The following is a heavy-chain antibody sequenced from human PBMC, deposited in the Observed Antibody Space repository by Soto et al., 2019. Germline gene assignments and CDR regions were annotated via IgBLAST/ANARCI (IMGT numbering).Heavy chain of an antibody. Sequence: PSETLSLTCTVSGDSITSCDYYWSWVRQPPGKGLEWIGYIFYSGSTYYKASLKSRVTISLDMSRNQFSLKLTSVTAADTAVYYCARAEVAVAGSGWFDAWGHGTLVTVSS. CDR2: IFYSGST. CDR1: GDSITSCDYY. D-gene: IGHD6-19*01. CDR3: ARAEVAVAGSGWFDA. J-gene: IGHJ5*01. V-gene: IGHV4-30-4*01.